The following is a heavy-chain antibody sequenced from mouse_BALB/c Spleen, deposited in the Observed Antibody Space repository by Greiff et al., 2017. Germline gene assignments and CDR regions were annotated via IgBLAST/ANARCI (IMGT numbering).Heavy chain of an antibody. D-gene: IGHD2-4*01. V-gene: IGHV2-9-2*01. CDR3: VRDDYDGRKFAY. CDR1: GFSLTSYD. Sequence: VKVVESGPGLVAPSQSLSITCTVSGFSLTSYDISWIRQPPGKGLEWLGVIWTGGGTNYNSAFMSRLSISKDNSKSQVFLKMNSLQTDDTAIYYCVRDDYDGRKFAYWGQGTLVTVSA. J-gene: IGHJ3*01. CDR2: IWTGGGT.